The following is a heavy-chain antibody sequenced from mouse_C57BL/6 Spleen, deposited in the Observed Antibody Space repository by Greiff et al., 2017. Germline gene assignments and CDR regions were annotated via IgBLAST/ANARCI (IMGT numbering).Heavy chain of an antibody. CDR1: GYTFTSYW. Sequence: VQLQQPGAELVKPGASVKLFCKASGYTFTSYWMHWVKQRPGQGLEWIGMIHPNSGSTNYNEKFKSKATLTVDKSSSTAYMQLSSLTSEDSAVYYCARDGRYAMDYWGQGTSVTVSS. CDR3: ARDGRYAMDY. CDR2: IHPNSGST. D-gene: IGHD1-1*02. V-gene: IGHV1-64*01. J-gene: IGHJ4*01.